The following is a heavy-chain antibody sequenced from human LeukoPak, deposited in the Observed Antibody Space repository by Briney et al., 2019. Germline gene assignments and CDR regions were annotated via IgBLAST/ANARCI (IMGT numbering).Heavy chain of an antibody. V-gene: IGHV3-30*04. CDR2: VIYDGSMQ. Sequence: GRSLRLSCLTSGLTFRNSAIHWVRQAPGKGLEWVGVVIYDGSMQYYAESVKGRLTISRDNSKNTVYLQMSSLRPEDTAVYYCARDPRGPTGYDSSGRDSLDYWGQGTLVTVSS. CDR1: GLTFRNSA. J-gene: IGHJ4*02. D-gene: IGHD3-22*01. CDR3: ARDPRGPTGYDSSGRDSLDY.